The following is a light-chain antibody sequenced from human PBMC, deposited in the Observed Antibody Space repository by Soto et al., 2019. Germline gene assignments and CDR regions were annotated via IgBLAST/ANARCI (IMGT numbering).Light chain of an antibody. CDR2: DIN. Sequence: QSVLTQPPSVSAAPGQTVTISCSGSSSNIGNNYISWYQQLPGTAPKLLIYDINDRPSGIPDRFSGSKSGTSATLAITGLQTGDEADYYCATWDSSLSAVVFGGGTQLTVL. CDR3: ATWDSSLSAVV. CDR1: SSNIGNNY. V-gene: IGLV1-51*01. J-gene: IGLJ2*01.